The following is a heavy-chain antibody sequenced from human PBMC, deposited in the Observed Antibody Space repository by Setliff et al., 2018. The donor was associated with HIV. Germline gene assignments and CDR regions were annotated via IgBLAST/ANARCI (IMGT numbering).Heavy chain of an antibody. CDR1: GYTFIDYC. Sequence: ASVKVSCKASGYTFIDYCMHWVRQAPGQGLEWMGMINPSGGSTSYAQNFQGRVTMTRDTSTHTVYMELTSLRSDDTAVYYCAKDDRYYYDTSGSPSNWFDPWSQGTLVTVSS. D-gene: IGHD3-22*01. J-gene: IGHJ5*02. V-gene: IGHV1-46*01. CDR3: AKDDRYYYDTSGSPSNWFDP. CDR2: INPSGGST.